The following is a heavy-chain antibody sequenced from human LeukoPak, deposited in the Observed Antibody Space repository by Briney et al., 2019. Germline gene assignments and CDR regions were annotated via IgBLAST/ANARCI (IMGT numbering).Heavy chain of an antibody. D-gene: IGHD3-10*01. CDR1: GFTFRSYG. CDR3: ASGRMVRGVTISYYFDY. V-gene: IGHV3-33*01. J-gene: IGHJ4*02. CDR2: LWYDGTNK. Sequence: PGGSLRLSCAASGFTFRSYGMHWVRQAPGKGLEWVAILWYDGTNKYYADSVKGRFTISRDNSKNTLYLQMNSLRVEDTAVYYCASGRMVRGVTISYYFDYWGQGTLVTVPS.